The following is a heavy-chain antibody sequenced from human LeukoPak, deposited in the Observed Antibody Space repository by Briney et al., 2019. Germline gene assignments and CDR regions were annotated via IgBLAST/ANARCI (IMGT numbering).Heavy chain of an antibody. CDR1: GYSISSGYY. D-gene: IGHD6-19*01. J-gene: IGHJ4*02. Sequence: SETRSLTCAVSGYSISSGYYWGWIRQPPGKGLKWIGSMYHSGSTYYNPSLRSRVTISVDTSKDQYSLKLSSVTAADTAVYYCARDRGSSGWYDFDYWGQGTLVSVSS. CDR2: MYHSGST. V-gene: IGHV4-38-2*02. CDR3: ARDRGSSGWYDFDY.